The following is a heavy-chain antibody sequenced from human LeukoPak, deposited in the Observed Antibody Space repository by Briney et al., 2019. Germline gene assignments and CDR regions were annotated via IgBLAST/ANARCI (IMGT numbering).Heavy chain of an antibody. D-gene: IGHD2-15*01. CDR1: GESFSGFY. V-gene: IGHV4-34*01. CDR3: ARYRGVVGIDY. Sequence: PSETLSLTCAVYGESFSGFYWNWIRQVPGKGLEWIGEINHTGDTKYNPSLKSRVTISADTSKNQLSLKLRSVTAADTAVYYCARYRGVVGIDYWGQGTLVTVSS. CDR2: INHTGDT. J-gene: IGHJ4*02.